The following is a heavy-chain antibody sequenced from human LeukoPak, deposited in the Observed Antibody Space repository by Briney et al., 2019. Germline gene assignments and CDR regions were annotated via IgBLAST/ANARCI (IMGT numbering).Heavy chain of an antibody. J-gene: IGHJ5*02. D-gene: IGHD3-22*01. Sequence: PGGSLRLSCAASGFTFSSYWMHWVRQVPGKGLVWVSRINSDGSSTSYADSVKGRFSISRDNAKNTLYLQMSSLRAEDTAVYYCASEYYYDSSGVDHWGQGTLVTVSS. CDR3: ASEYYYDSSGVDH. CDR2: INSDGSST. CDR1: GFTFSSYW. V-gene: IGHV3-74*01.